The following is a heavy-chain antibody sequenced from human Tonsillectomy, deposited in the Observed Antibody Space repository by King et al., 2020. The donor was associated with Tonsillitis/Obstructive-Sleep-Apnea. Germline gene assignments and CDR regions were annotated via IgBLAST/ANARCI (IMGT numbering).Heavy chain of an antibody. D-gene: IGHD3-9*01. J-gene: IGHJ6*02. CDR1: GFTFSSYA. Sequence: VQLVESGGGLVQPGGSLRLSCSASGFTFSSYAMHWVRQAPGKGLEYVSAISNNGGSTYYADSVKGRFTISRDHSKNTPYLQMDMLRAEDTAVYYRVKAQVPLDILTGYYDPYYYYGMDVWGQGTTVTVSS. CDR3: VKAQVPLDILTGYYDPYYYYGMDV. CDR2: ISNNGGST. V-gene: IGHV3-64D*06.